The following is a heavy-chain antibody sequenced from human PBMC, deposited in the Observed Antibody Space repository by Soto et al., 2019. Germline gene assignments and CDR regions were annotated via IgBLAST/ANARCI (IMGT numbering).Heavy chain of an antibody. Sequence: ASVKVSCKASGYTFTSYGISWVRQAPGQGLDWMGWISAYNGNTNYAQKLQGRVTMTTDTSTSTAYMELRSLRSDDTAVYYCARMMAYCSGGSCSLYAFDIWGQGTMVTVSS. J-gene: IGHJ3*02. CDR2: ISAYNGNT. CDR3: ARMMAYCSGGSCSLYAFDI. V-gene: IGHV1-18*01. CDR1: GYTFTSYG. D-gene: IGHD2-15*01.